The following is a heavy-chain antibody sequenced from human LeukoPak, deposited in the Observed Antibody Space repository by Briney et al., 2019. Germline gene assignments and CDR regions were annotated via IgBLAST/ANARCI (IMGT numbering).Heavy chain of an antibody. D-gene: IGHD6-19*01. J-gene: IGHJ4*02. V-gene: IGHV3-23*01. CDR2: ISESGSST. CDR1: GFTFSDYY. CDR3: AKDHGFHRSGWNPLFDY. Sequence: PGGALRLSCAASGFTFSDYYMSWIRQAPGKGLEWVSTISESGSSTYNADSVKGRFTISRDNSKNTLILQMNNLRAEDTAVYYCAKDHGFHRSGWNPLFDYWGQGTLVTVSS.